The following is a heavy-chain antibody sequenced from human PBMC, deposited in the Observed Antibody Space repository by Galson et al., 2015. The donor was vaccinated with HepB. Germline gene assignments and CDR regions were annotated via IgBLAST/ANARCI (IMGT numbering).Heavy chain of an antibody. J-gene: IGHJ4*02. CDR3: ARMMGSYGYVDY. CDR1: GFSLSTSGMC. Sequence: PALVKPTQTLTPTCTLSGFSLSTSGMCVSWIRQPPGKALEWLALIDWDDDKYYSTSLKTRLTISKDTSKNQVVLTMTNMDPVDTATYYCARMMGSYGYVDYWGQGTLVTVSS. V-gene: IGHV2-70*01. CDR2: IDWDDDK. D-gene: IGHD1-26*01.